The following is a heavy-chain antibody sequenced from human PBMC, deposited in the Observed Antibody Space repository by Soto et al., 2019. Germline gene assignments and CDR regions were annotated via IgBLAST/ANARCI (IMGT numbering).Heavy chain of an antibody. CDR3: ARVPPGATGAFDI. J-gene: IGHJ3*02. Sequence: SETLSLTCTVSGGSISSGDYYWSWIRQPPGKGLERIGYIYYSGSTYYNPSLKSRVTISVDTSKNQFSLKLSSVTAADTAVYYCARVPPGATGAFDIWGQGXMVTV. CDR2: IYYSGST. CDR1: GGSISSGDYY. D-gene: IGHD1-26*01. V-gene: IGHV4-30-4*01.